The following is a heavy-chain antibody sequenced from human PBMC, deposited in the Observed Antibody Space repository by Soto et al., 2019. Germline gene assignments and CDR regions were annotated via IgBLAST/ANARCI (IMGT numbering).Heavy chain of an antibody. CDR3: ARADIMITFGGVGYGMDV. V-gene: IGHV1-2*04. Sequence: ASVKVSCKASGYTFTGYYMHWVRQAPGQGFEWMGWINPNSGGTNYAQKFQGWVTMTRDTSISTAYMELSRLRSDDTAVYYCARADIMITFGGVGYGMDVWGQGTTVTVSS. J-gene: IGHJ6*02. CDR2: INPNSGGT. D-gene: IGHD3-16*01. CDR1: GYTFTGYY.